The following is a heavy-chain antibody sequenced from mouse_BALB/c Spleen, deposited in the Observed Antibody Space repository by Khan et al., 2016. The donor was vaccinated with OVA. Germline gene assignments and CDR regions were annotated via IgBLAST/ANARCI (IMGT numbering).Heavy chain of an antibody. CDR3: VREGAYYRSDGWFAY. D-gene: IGHD2-14*01. Sequence: VQLQQSGAELARPGASVKMSCKASGYTFTTYTIHWVKQRPGQGLEWIGYIIPSNDYTNYNQKFKDMATLTADKSSSTAYMQLSSLTSEDSAVYYCVREGAYYRSDGWFAYWGQGTLVTVSA. V-gene: IGHV1-4*01. CDR2: IIPSNDYT. CDR1: GYTFTTYT. J-gene: IGHJ3*01.